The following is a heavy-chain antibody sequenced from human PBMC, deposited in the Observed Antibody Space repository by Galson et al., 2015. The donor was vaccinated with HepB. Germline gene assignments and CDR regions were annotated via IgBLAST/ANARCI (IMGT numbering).Heavy chain of an antibody. CDR3: ARLYCSGGSCYFHKWGGYYYYYMDV. CDR2: ISSSSTI. CDR1: GFTFSSYS. V-gene: IGHV3-48*01. Sequence: SLRLSCAASGFTFSSYSMNWVRQAPGKGLEWVSYISSSSTIYYADSVKGRFTISRDNAKNSLYLQMNSLRAEDTAVYYCARLYCSGGSCYFHKWGGYYYYYMDVWGKGTTVTVSS. J-gene: IGHJ6*03. D-gene: IGHD2-15*01.